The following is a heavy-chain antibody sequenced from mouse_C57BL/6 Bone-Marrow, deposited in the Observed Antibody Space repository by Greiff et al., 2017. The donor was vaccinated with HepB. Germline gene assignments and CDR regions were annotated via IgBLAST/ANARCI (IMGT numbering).Heavy chain of an antibody. J-gene: IGHJ2*01. CDR1: GYTFTSYG. Sequence: QVQLKESGAELARPGASVKLSCKASGYTFTSYGISWVKQRTGQGLEWIGEIYPRSGNTYYNEKFKGKATLTADKSSSTAYMELRSLTSEDSAVYFCARWKGYYFDYWGQGTTLTVSS. CDR3: ARWKGYYFDY. CDR2: IYPRSGNT. V-gene: IGHV1-81*01.